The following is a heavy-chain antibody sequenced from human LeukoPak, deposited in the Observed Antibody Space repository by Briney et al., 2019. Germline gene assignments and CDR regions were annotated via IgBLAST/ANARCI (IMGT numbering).Heavy chain of an antibody. CDR2: INHSGST. CDR1: GYSISSGYY. Sequence: SETLSLTCTVSGYSISSGYYWGWIRQPPGKGLEWIGEINHSGSTNYNPSLKSRVTISVDTSKNQFSLKLSSVTAADTAVYYCARRGVGAWGQGTLVTVSS. J-gene: IGHJ5*02. D-gene: IGHD1-26*01. V-gene: IGHV4-38-2*02. CDR3: ARRGVGA.